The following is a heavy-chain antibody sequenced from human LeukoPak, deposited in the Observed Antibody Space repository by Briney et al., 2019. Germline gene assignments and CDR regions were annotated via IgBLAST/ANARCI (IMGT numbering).Heavy chain of an antibody. Sequence: SETLSLTCTVSGGSISSSSYYWGWIRQPPGKGLEWIGSIYYSGSTYYNPSLKSRVTISVDASKNQFSLKLSSVTAADTAVYYRARRLYRDDAFDIWGQGTMVTVSS. D-gene: IGHD1-26*01. CDR3: ARRLYRDDAFDI. V-gene: IGHV4-39*01. J-gene: IGHJ3*02. CDR2: IYYSGST. CDR1: GGSISSSSYY.